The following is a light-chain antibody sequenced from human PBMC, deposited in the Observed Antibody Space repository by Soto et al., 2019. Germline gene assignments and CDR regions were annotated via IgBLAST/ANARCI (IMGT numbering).Light chain of an antibody. CDR1: QSVTSSY. V-gene: IGKV3-20*01. J-gene: IGKJ1*01. CDR3: QQYGRSPPSWT. CDR2: DAS. Sequence: EIVLTQSPGTLSLSPGERATLSCRASQSVTSSYLAWYQQKPGQPPRLLISDASSRATGIPDRFSGSGSGTDFTRTISSLEPEDFAVYYCQQYGRSPPSWTFGQGTKVEIK.